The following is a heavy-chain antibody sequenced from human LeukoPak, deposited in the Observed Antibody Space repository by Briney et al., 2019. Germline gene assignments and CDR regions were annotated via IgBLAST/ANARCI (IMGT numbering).Heavy chain of an antibody. CDR2: ISSSGSII. CDR1: GFTFSDYY. V-gene: IGHV3-11*01. CDR3: ARYSSVGGVIGY. Sequence: GGSLRLSCAASGFTFSDYYMSWTRQAPGKGLEWVSYISSSGSIIYYVDSVKGRFTISRDNARDSLYLQMNSLRAEDTAVYYCARYSSVGGVIGYWGQGTLVTVSS. J-gene: IGHJ4*02. D-gene: IGHD3-16*02.